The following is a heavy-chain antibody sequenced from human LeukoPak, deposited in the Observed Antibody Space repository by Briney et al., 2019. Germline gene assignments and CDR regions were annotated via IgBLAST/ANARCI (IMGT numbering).Heavy chain of an antibody. V-gene: IGHV3-23*01. D-gene: IGHD6-13*01. CDR1: GITVSSSY. J-gene: IGHJ6*02. Sequence: GGSLRLSCAASGITVSSSYMSWVRQAPGMGLEWVSVITGSGGNTYYADSVKGRFTISKDNSKNTVYLQMSSLRVDDTAVYYCAKAASSSWPSYYYGMDVWGQGTTVTVSS. CDR2: ITGSGGNT. CDR3: AKAASSSWPSYYYGMDV.